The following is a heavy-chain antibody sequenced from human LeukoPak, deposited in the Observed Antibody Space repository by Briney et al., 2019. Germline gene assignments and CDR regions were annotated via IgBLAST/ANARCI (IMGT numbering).Heavy chain of an antibody. V-gene: IGHV1-8*01. CDR3: ATTLRGDFWSGYQYYFDY. CDR2: MNPNSGNT. Sequence: ASVTVSCTASGYTFTSYDINWVRQATGQGLEWMGWMNPNSGNTGYAQKFQGRVTVTRNTSISTAYMELSSLRSEDTAVYYCATTLRGDFWSGYQYYFDYWGQGTLVTVSS. J-gene: IGHJ4*02. D-gene: IGHD3-3*01. CDR1: GYTFTSYD.